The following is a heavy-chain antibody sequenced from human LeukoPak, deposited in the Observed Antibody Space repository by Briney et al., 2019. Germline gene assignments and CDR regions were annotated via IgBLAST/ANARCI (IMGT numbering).Heavy chain of an antibody. CDR3: ARPYGSYLGYLVH. D-gene: IGHD1-26*01. J-gene: IGHJ1*01. Sequence: GESLKTSVKVSGYLFTGKGFAWVRQMPGKGLEWMGIIDPGDSDTRYSPSFQGQVTISADKSISTAYLQWSSLKASDTAMYFCARPYGSYLGYLVHWGAGTLVTVSS. CDR1: GYLFTGKG. V-gene: IGHV5-51*01. CDR2: IDPGDSDT.